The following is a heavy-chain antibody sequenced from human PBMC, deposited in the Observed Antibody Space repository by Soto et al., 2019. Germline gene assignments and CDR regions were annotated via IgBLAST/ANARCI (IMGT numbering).Heavy chain of an antibody. D-gene: IGHD5-18*01. CDR3: ERGSMQLWPTSY. CDR1: GFTFSSSA. Sequence: PGGSLRLSCAASGFTFSSSAMHWVRQAPGKGLEWVALVSYDGSNKNYADSVKGRFTISRDNSKDTLYPQMNSLRTEDTAVYYCERGSMQLWPTSYWGQGTLVTVSS. V-gene: IGHV3-30-3*01. CDR2: VSYDGSNK. J-gene: IGHJ4*02.